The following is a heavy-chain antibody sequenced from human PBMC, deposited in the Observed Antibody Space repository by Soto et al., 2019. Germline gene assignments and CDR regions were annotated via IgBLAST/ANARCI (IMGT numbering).Heavy chain of an antibody. J-gene: IGHJ6*03. D-gene: IGHD5-18*01. V-gene: IGHV1-69*06. Sequence: ASVKVSCKASGGTFSSYAISWVRQAPGQGLEWMGGIIPIFGTANYAQKFQGWVTMTADKSTSTAYMELSRLRSDDTAVYYCARDHAEVTAMVRQRNYYYYYMDVWGKGTTVTVSS. CDR3: ARDHAEVTAMVRQRNYYYYYMDV. CDR1: GGTFSSYA. CDR2: IIPIFGTA.